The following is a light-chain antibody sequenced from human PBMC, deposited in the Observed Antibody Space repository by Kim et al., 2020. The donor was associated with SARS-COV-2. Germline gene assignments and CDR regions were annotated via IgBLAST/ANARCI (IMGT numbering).Light chain of an antibody. CDR3: ISYASTRTYV. CDR2: DVN. V-gene: IGLV2-14*01. CDR1: SSDVGAYNY. J-gene: IGLJ1*01. Sequence: QSALTQPASVSGSPGQSITISCTGTSSDVGAYNYVSWYQQHPGKAPKLMIFDVNKRPSGFSDRFSGSKSGNTASLTISGLQAEDEADYYCISYASTRTYVFGTGTKVTVL.